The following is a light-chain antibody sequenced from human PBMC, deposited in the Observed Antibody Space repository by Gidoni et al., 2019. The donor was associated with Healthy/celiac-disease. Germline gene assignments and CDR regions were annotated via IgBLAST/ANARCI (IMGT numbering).Light chain of an antibody. CDR3: QQYYSTPYT. J-gene: IGKJ2*01. V-gene: IGKV4-1*01. CDR2: WAS. CDR1: QSVLYSSNNKNY. Sequence: TVLTQSPASLPVSLGERATINCKSSQSVLYSSNNKNYLAWYQQKPGQPPKLLIYWASTRESGVPDRFSGSGSGTDFTLTISSLQAEDVAVYYCQQYYSTPYTFGQGTKLEIK.